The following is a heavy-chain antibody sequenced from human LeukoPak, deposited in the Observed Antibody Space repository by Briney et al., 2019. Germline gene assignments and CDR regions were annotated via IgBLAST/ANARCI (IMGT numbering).Heavy chain of an antibody. J-gene: IGHJ4*02. CDR1: EFTVSNNY. CDR2: IFSSGET. V-gene: IGHV3-66*01. D-gene: IGHD6-19*01. Sequence: PGGSLRPSCAASEFTVSNNYMSWVRQAPGKGLEWVSVIFSSGETNYANSVRGRFIISRDNSKNTLNLQMNSLRAEDTAIYYCARDGPTGYRGGWHPCWGQGTLVIVSS. CDR3: ARDGPTGYRGGWHPC.